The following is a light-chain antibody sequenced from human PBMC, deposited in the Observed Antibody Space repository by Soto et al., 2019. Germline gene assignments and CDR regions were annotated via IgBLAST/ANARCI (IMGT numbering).Light chain of an antibody. Sequence: QSVLTQPHSVSGSPGQSVTISCTGTSSVVGGYNYVSWYQQHPGKAPKLMIYDVSKRPSGVPDRFSGSKSGNTASLTISGLQAEDEADYYCCSYAGSYFYVFGTGNKVTVL. CDR1: SSVVGGYNY. J-gene: IGLJ1*01. CDR2: DVS. CDR3: CSYAGSYFYV. V-gene: IGLV2-11*01.